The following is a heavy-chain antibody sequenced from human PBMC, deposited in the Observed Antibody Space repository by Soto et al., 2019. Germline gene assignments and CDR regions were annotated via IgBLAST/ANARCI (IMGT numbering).Heavy chain of an antibody. CDR2: IWYDGSNK. J-gene: IGHJ4*02. D-gene: IGHD5-18*01. CDR3: SHGYYQYFNS. CDR1: GFTFSDYY. Sequence: GGSLRLSCAVSGFTFSDYYMTWIRQAPGKGLEWVAVIWYDGSNKYYADSVKGRFTISRDNSKNTLYLQMNSLKTEDTAVYYCSHGYYQYFNSWGQGTLVTVSS. V-gene: IGHV3-33*08.